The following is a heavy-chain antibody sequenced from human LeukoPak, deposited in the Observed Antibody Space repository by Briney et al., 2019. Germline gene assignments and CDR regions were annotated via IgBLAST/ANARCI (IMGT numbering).Heavy chain of an antibody. V-gene: IGHV3-72*01. CDR3: ARDRYCSM. J-gene: IGHJ4*02. CDR2: IKNKANSYIT. CDR1: GFTFSSYW. Sequence: GGSLRLSCAASGFTFSSYWMSWVRQAPGKGLEWVGRIKNKANSYITEYAASVQGRFTISRDDSQDSLYLQMNSLRAEDTAVYYCARDRYCSMWGQGTLVTVSS. D-gene: IGHD6-19*01.